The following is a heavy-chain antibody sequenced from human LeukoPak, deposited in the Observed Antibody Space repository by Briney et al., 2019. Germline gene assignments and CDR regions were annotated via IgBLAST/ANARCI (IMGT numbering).Heavy chain of an antibody. CDR2: IWYDGSNK. V-gene: IGHV3-33*08. CDR1: GGSFSGYY. J-gene: IGHJ4*02. CDR3: ARDLRFGDPKDPFDY. Sequence: LSLTCAVYGGSFSGYYWTWIRQAPGKGLEWVAVIWYDGSNKYYADSVKGRFTISRDNSKNTLYLQMNSLRAEDTAVYYCARDLRFGDPKDPFDYWGQGTLVTVSS. D-gene: IGHD3-10*01.